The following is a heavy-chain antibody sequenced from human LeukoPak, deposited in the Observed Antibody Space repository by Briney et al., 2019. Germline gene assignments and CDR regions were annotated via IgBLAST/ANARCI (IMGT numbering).Heavy chain of an antibody. Sequence: ASVKVSCKASGYTFTNYEINWLRQATGQGLVWMGWMNPNSGNTGSAQKFQGRVTITRDTSITTVYMELRSLTSEDTAFYYCARGGYYYGSGSRNWFDPWGQGTLVTVSS. D-gene: IGHD3-10*01. CDR3: ARGGYYYGSGSRNWFDP. J-gene: IGHJ5*02. CDR2: MNPNSGNT. V-gene: IGHV1-8*03. CDR1: GYTFTNYE.